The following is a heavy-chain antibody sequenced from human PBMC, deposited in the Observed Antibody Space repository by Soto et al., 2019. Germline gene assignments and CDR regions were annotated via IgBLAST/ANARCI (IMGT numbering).Heavy chain of an antibody. D-gene: IGHD5-18*01. CDR3: ARDRPYFPYGYGYGSRPGGMDV. V-gene: IGHV1-2*04. J-gene: IGHJ6*02. CDR2: INPNRGGT. CDR1: GYTFTGYY. Sequence: QVQLVQSGAEVKKPGASVKVSCKASGYTFTGYYMHWVRQAPGQGLEGMGWINPNRGGTNYAQKFHGWVTMTRDTSISTAYMELSRLRADDTAVYYCARDRPYFPYGYGYGSRPGGMDVWCQGTTVTVS.